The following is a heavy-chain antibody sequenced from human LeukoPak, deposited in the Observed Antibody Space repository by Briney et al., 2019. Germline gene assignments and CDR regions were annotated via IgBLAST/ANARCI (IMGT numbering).Heavy chain of an antibody. Sequence: SETLSLTCTVSGGSISSHYWSWIRQPPGKGLEWIGYIYYSGSTNYNPSLKSRVTISVDTSKNQFSLKLSSVTAADTTVYYCARAGIAATFGPWGQGTLVTVSS. CDR1: GGSISSHY. J-gene: IGHJ5*02. CDR2: IYYSGST. CDR3: ARAGIAATFGP. D-gene: IGHD6-25*01. V-gene: IGHV4-59*11.